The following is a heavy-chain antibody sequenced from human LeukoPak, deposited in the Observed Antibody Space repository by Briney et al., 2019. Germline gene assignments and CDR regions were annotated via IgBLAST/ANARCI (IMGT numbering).Heavy chain of an antibody. Sequence: SETLSLTCTASGGSFSSYYWSWIRQPPGKGLEWIGYIYTSGSTNYNPYLKSRVTISVDTSKNQFSLKLSSVTAADTAVYYCARLDISGYRKSHQNPNWFDPWGQGTLVTVSS. J-gene: IGHJ5*02. CDR2: IYTSGST. CDR3: ARLDISGYRKSHQNPNWFDP. CDR1: GGSFSSYY. V-gene: IGHV4-4*09. D-gene: IGHD3-22*01.